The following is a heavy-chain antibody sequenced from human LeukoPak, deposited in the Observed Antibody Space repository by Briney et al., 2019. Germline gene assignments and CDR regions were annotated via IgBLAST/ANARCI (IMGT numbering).Heavy chain of an antibody. CDR1: GGTISSYY. D-gene: IGHD2-2*02. Sequence: SETLSLTCTVSGGTISSYYWSWIRQPPGKGLEWIGYIYTSGSTNYNPSLKSRVTISVDTSNNQLSLKLGSVPAADTAVYYCARHRYGYCSSTSCYTGAFDIWGQGTMVTVSS. J-gene: IGHJ3*02. V-gene: IGHV4-4*09. CDR2: IYTSGST. CDR3: ARHRYGYCSSTSCYTGAFDI.